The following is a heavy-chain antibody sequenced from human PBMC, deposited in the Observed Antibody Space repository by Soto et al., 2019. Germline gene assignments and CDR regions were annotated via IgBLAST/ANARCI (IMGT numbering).Heavy chain of an antibody. Sequence: PGESLKISCKGSGYSFTSYWISWVRQMPGKGLEWMGRIDPSDSYTNYSPSFQGHVTISADKSISTAYLQWSSLKASDTAMYYCASTANVDTAMVYGSVWSQGTMVTVSS. CDR1: GYSFTSYW. J-gene: IGHJ3*01. CDR2: IDPSDSYT. D-gene: IGHD5-18*01. V-gene: IGHV5-10-1*01. CDR3: ASTANVDTAMVYGSV.